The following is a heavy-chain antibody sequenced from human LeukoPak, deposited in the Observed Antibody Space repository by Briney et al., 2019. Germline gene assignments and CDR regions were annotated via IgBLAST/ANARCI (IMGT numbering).Heavy chain of an antibody. D-gene: IGHD6-19*01. V-gene: IGHV4-34*01. Sequence: SETLSLTCTVSGGSFSGYYWSWIRQPPGKGLEWIGEINHSGSTNYNPSLKSRVTISVDTSKNQFSLKLSSVTAADTAVYYCARGLLPSIAVAGTVFDYWGQGTLVTVSS. CDR1: GGSFSGYY. J-gene: IGHJ4*02. CDR2: INHSGST. CDR3: ARGLLPSIAVAGTVFDY.